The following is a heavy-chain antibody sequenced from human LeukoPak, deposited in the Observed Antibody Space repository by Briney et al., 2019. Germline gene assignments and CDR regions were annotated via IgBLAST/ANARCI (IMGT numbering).Heavy chain of an antibody. D-gene: IGHD3-22*01. CDR1: GGSFSGYY. CDR3: ATRPNFYDSRGYYYDVDY. J-gene: IGHJ4*02. Sequence: PSETLSLTCAVYGGSFSGYYWSWIRQPPGKGLEWIGEINHSGSTNYNPSLKSRVTISVDTSKNQFSLKLSSVTAADTAVYYCATRPNFYDSRGYYYDVDYWGQGTPLTVSS. V-gene: IGHV4-34*01. CDR2: INHSGST.